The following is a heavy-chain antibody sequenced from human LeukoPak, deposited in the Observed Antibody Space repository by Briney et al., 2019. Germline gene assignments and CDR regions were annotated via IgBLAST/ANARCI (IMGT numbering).Heavy chain of an antibody. CDR3: ARVRGAQYYPDP. J-gene: IGHJ5*02. D-gene: IGHD3-10*01. CDR1: GASISSYY. V-gene: IGHV4-59*01. Sequence: SETLSLTCTVSGASISSYYWSWIRQPPGKGLEWIGNIYYSGSTNYNPSLKSRVTISEDTSKNQFSLRLSSVTAADTAVYYCARVRGAQYYPDPWGQGTPVTGSS. CDR2: IYYSGST.